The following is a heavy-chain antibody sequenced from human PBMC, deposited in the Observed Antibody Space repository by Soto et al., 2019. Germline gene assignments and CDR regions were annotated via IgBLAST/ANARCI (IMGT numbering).Heavy chain of an antibody. D-gene: IGHD3-10*01. J-gene: IGHJ5*02. CDR1: GFTFSSYG. Sequence: HPGGSLRLSCAASGFTFSSYGMHWVRQAPGKGLEWVAVISYDGSNKYYADSVKGRFTISRDNSKNTLYLQMNSLRAEDTAVYYCAKNYGSGGNWFDPWGQGTLVTVSS. CDR2: ISYDGSNK. V-gene: IGHV3-30*18. CDR3: AKNYGSGGNWFDP.